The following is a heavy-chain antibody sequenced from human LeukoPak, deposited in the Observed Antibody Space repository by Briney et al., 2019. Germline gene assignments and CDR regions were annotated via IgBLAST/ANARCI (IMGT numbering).Heavy chain of an antibody. V-gene: IGHV5-51*01. J-gene: IGHJ4*02. D-gene: IGHD1-26*01. CDR2: IYPGDSDS. Sequence: GESLKISCQGSGYSFTNYWIGWVRQMPGKGLEWMGIIYPGDSDSRYSPSFQGQVTISADKSITTAYLQWSGLKASDTAMYYCARRAAQWELLRYWGQGTLVSVSS. CDR3: ARRAAQWELLRY. CDR1: GYSFTNYW.